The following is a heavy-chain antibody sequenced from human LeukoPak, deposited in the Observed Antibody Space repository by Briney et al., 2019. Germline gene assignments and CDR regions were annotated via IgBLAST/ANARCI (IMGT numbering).Heavy chain of an antibody. CDR1: GGSISSSSYY. J-gene: IGHJ5*02. CDR2: IYYSGST. D-gene: IGHD3-22*01. CDR3: AKPYYYDTSGYYRLNNWFDP. V-gene: IGHV4-39*07. Sequence: SETLSLTCTVSGGSISSSSYYWGWIRQPPGKGLEWIGSIYYSGSTYYNPSLKSRVTMSVDTSKNQFSLRLSSVTAADTAVYYCAKPYYYDTSGYYRLNNWFDPWGQGTLVTVSS.